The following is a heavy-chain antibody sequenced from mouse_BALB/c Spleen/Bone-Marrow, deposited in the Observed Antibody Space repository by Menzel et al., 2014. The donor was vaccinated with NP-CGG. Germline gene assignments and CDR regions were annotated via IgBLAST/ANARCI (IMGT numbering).Heavy chain of an antibody. CDR2: INSNGGST. V-gene: IGHV5-6-2*01. CDR3: ARSPYGNHFDY. CDR1: GFTFSSYY. D-gene: IGHD2-10*02. J-gene: IGHJ2*01. Sequence: DVMLVESGGGLVKLGRSLKLSCAASGFTFSSYYMSWVRQTPEKRLELVAAINSNGGSTYYPDTVKGRFTISRDNAKNTLYLQMSSLKSEDTALYYCARSPYGNHFDYWGQGTTLTVSS.